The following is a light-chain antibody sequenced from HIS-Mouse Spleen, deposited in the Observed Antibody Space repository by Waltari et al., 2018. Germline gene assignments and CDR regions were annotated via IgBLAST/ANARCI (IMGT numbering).Light chain of an antibody. CDR3: QQYYSTPYT. V-gene: IGKV4-1*01. J-gene: IGKJ2*01. CDR1: QSVLYSSKNKNY. Sequence: DIVMTQSPDSLAVSLGERATINCKSSQSVLYSSKNKNYLAWYQHKPGQPPKLLIYWASTRESGVPDRFSGSGSGTDFTLTISSLQAEDVAVYYCQQYYSTPYTFGQGTKLEIK. CDR2: WAS.